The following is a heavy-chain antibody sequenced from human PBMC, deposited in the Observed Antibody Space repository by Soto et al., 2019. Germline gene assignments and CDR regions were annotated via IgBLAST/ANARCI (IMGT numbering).Heavy chain of an antibody. CDR3: VRGVRVHLNYYYYGMDV. J-gene: IGHJ6*04. Sequence: ASVKVSCKASGYTFTGYYMHWVRQAPGQGLEWMGWINPNSGGTNYAQKFQGWVTMTRDTSISTAYMELSRLRSDDTAVYYCVRGVRVHLNYYYYGMDVWGKGTTVTLSS. V-gene: IGHV1-2*04. CDR2: INPNSGGT. CDR1: GYTFTGYY. D-gene: IGHD1-1*01.